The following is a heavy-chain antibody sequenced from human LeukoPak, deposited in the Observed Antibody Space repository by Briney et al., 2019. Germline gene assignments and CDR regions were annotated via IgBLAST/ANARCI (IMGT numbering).Heavy chain of an antibody. CDR3: AVGPSDTAMVSY. J-gene: IGHJ4*02. CDR1: GDSISNGVKY. CDR2: IYSGGST. Sequence: ETLSLTCTVSGDSISNGVKYWSWIRQAPGKGLEWVSVIYSGGSTYYADSVKGRFTISRDNSKNTLYLQMNSLRAEDTAVYYCAVGPSDTAMVSYWGQGTLVTVSS. V-gene: IGHV3-53*01. D-gene: IGHD5-18*01.